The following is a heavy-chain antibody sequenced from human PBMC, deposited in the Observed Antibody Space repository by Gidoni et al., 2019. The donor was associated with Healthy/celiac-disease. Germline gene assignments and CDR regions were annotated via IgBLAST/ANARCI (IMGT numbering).Heavy chain of an antibody. Sequence: QVQLVESGGGLVKPGGSLSLSCPASGFTFSDYYMSWIRQAPGKGLGWVSYISSSGSTIYYADSVKGRFTISRDNAKNSLYLQMNSLRAEDTAVYYCASLVGYSSSDFDYWGQGTLVTVSS. J-gene: IGHJ4*02. CDR2: ISSSGSTI. D-gene: IGHD6-13*01. V-gene: IGHV3-11*01. CDR1: GFTFSDYY. CDR3: ASLVGYSSSDFDY.